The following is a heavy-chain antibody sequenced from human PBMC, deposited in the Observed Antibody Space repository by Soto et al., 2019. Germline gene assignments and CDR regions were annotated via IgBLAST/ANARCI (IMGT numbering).Heavy chain of an antibody. D-gene: IGHD6-19*01. CDR2: IIPIFGTA. CDR3: ARGRYSSGYPTPFDY. Sequence: ASVKVSCKASGGTFSSYAISWVRQAPGQGLEWMGGIIPIFGTANYAQKFQGRVTITADESTSTAYMELSSLRSEDTAVYYCARGRYSSGYPTPFDYWGQGTLVTVSS. V-gene: IGHV1-69*13. CDR1: GGTFSSYA. J-gene: IGHJ4*02.